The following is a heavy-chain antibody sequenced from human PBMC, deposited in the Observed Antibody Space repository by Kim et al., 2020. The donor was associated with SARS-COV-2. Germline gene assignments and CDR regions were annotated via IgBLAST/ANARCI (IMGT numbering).Heavy chain of an antibody. CDR3: AIRGSDYGAYNY. V-gene: IGHV3-23*01. CDR2: ICHTGDIT. D-gene: IGHD4-17*01. J-gene: IGHJ4*02. Sequence: GGSLRLSCAGSGFTFSSYGMSWVRQSPGKGLEWVSAICHTGDITDYADSMKGRFTISRDNSKNTLYLQMNSLRADDTALYYCAIRGSDYGAYNYWGQGTLVTVSS. CDR1: GFTFSSYG.